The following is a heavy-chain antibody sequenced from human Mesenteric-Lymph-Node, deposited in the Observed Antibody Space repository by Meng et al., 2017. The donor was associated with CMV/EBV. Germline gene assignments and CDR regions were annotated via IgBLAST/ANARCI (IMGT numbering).Heavy chain of an antibody. CDR2: ISYDGGNK. CDR3: AGGDLSY. Sequence: GESLKISCAASGFTFTSHAIHWVRQAPGKGLEWVALISYDGGNKYYADSVKGRFTISRDNAKNSLYLQMNSLRAEDTAVYYCAGGDLSYWGQGTLVTVSS. V-gene: IGHV3-30-3*01. CDR1: GFTFTSHA. D-gene: IGHD3-16*01. J-gene: IGHJ4*02.